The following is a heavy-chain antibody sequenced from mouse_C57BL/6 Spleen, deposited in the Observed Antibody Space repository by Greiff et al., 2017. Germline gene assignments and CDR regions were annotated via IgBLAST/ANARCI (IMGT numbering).Heavy chain of an antibody. CDR2: IDPSDSYT. V-gene: IGHV1-69*01. J-gene: IGHJ2*01. Sequence: QVQLQQPGAELVMPGASVKLSCKASGYTFTSYWMHWVKQRPGQGLEWIGEIDPSDSYTTYNQKFKGKATMTVDKSSSTAYMQLSSLTSEDSAVYYCARSGFYYGRSYHFDYWGQGTTLTVSS. CDR3: ARSGFYYGRSYHFDY. D-gene: IGHD1-1*01. CDR1: GYTFTSYW.